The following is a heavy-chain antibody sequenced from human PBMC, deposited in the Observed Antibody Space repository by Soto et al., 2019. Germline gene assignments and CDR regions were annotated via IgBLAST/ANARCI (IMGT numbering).Heavy chain of an antibody. CDR1: GYTFTGYY. CDR2: INPNSGGT. CDR3: ARGSIVVVPFQNYGMDV. D-gene: IGHD2-15*01. J-gene: IGHJ6*02. Sequence: GASVKVSCKASGYTFTGYYMHWVRQAPGQGLEWMGWINPNSGGTNYAQKFQGWVTMTRDTSISTAYMELSRLRSDDTAVYYCARGSIVVVPFQNYGMDVWGQGTTLTVSS. V-gene: IGHV1-2*04.